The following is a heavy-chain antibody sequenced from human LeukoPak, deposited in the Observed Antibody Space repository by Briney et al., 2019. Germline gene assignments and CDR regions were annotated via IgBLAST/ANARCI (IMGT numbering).Heavy chain of an antibody. CDR1: GFTFSSYS. CDR2: ISYHGSNK. V-gene: IGHV3-30-3*01. Sequence: GGSLRLSCAASGFTFSSYSMHWVRQAPGKGLEWLTLISYHGSNKDYTDSVKGRFTISRDNSKNTLFLQMNSLRTEDTAIYFCARSPERLGQGYLDSWGQGTLVTVSP. CDR3: ARSPERLGQGYLDS. D-gene: IGHD3/OR15-3a*01. J-gene: IGHJ4*02.